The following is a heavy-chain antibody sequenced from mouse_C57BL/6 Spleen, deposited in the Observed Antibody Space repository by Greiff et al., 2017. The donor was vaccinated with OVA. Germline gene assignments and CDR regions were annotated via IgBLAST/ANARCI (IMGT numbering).Heavy chain of an antibody. V-gene: IGHV5-4*01. CDR3: ARDQTAYYFDY. D-gene: IGHD4-1*01. Sequence: EVQLHESGGGLVKPGGSLKLSCAASGFTFSSYAMSWVRQTPEKRLEWVATISDGGSYTYYPDNVKGRFTISRDNAKNNLYLQMSHLKSEDTAMYYCARDQTAYYFDYWGQGTTLTVSS. CDR1: GFTFSSYA. J-gene: IGHJ2*01. CDR2: ISDGGSYT.